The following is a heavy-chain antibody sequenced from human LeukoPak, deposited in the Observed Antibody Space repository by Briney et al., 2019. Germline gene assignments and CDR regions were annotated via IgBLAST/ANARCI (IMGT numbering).Heavy chain of an antibody. Sequence: ASVKVSCKASGYTFTGYYMHWVRQAPGQGLEWMGWINPNSGGTNYAQKFQGRVAMTRDTSISTAYMELSRLRSDDTAVYYCARGDCSGGSCYDGNWFDPWGQGTLVTVSS. D-gene: IGHD2-15*01. CDR2: INPNSGGT. CDR1: GYTFTGYY. J-gene: IGHJ5*02. CDR3: ARGDCSGGSCYDGNWFDP. V-gene: IGHV1-2*02.